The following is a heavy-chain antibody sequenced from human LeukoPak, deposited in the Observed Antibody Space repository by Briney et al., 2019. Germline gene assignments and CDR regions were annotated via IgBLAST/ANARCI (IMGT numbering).Heavy chain of an antibody. CDR1: GVSISNNHYY. Sequence: NTSETLSLTCTVSGVSISNNHYYWAWIRQPPGKGLEWIGTIYYSGSTYYNPSLKSRVTIFVDTSKNQFSLKLSFVTAADTAVYYCARRAPGSTYSYDWFDPWGPGTLVTVSS. CDR3: ARRAPGSTYSYDWFDP. V-gene: IGHV4-39*01. CDR2: IYYSGST. D-gene: IGHD2-21*01. J-gene: IGHJ5*02.